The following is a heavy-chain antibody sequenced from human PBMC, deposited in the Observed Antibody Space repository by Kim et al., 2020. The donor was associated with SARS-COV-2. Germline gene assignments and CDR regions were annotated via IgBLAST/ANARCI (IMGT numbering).Heavy chain of an antibody. V-gene: IGHV2-5*02. CDR1: GFSLSTSGVG. CDR3: ARLREGLLLLIFDY. D-gene: IGHD3-22*01. Sequence: SGPTLVKPTQTLTLTCTFSGFSLSTSGVGVGWIRQPPGKALEWLALIYWDDDKRYSPSLKSRLTITKDTSKNQVVLTMTNMDPVDTATYYCARLREGLLLLIFDYWGQGTLVTVSS. CDR2: IYWDDDK. J-gene: IGHJ4*02.